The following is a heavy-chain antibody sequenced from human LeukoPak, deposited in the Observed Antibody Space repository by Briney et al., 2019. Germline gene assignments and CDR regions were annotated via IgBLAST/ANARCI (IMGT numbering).Heavy chain of an antibody. V-gene: IGHV1-18*01. CDR3: ARITQQLPPLYYYGMDV. D-gene: IGHD6-13*01. CDR1: GYTFTGYG. J-gene: IGHJ6*02. CDR2: ISAYNGNT. Sequence: LGASAKVSCKASGYTFTGYGISWVRQAPGQGLEWMGGISAYNGNTNYAQKLQGRVTMTTDTSTSTAYMELRSLRSDDTAVYYCARITQQLPPLYYYGMDVWGQGTTVTVSS.